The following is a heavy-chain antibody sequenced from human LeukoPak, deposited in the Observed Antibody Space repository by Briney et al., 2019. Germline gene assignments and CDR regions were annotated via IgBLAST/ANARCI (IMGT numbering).Heavy chain of an antibody. Sequence: ASVKVSCKASGYTFTSYDINWVRQATGQGLEWMGWMNPNSGNTGHAQKFQGRVTITRNTSISTAYMELSSLRSEDTAVYYCARAPRWHRAHYYFDYWGQGTRVTVSS. D-gene: IGHD5-24*01. CDR3: ARAPRWHRAHYYFDY. V-gene: IGHV1-8*03. CDR1: GYTFTSYD. CDR2: MNPNSGNT. J-gene: IGHJ4*02.